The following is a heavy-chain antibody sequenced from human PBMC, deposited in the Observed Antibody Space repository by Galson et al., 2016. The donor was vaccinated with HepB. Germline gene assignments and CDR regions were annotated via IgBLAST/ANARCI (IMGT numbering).Heavy chain of an antibody. J-gene: IGHJ4*02. D-gene: IGHD6-19*01. CDR1: GFTFSNYP. CDR2: ISSSSTTI. Sequence: SLRLSCAASGFTFSNYPMNWVRQAPGKGLDWVSYISSSSTTIYYADSVRGRFTISRDNAKNSLYLQMNSLRGEDTSVYFCVRDLGSGWYFFDHWGQGTLVTVSA. V-gene: IGHV3-48*01. CDR3: VRDLGSGWYFFDH.